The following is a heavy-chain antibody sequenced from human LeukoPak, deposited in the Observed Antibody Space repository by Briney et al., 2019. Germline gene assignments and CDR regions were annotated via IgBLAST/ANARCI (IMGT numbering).Heavy chain of an antibody. D-gene: IGHD1-26*01. CDR1: GFTFSSYA. Sequence: GGSLRLSCAASGFTFSSYAMHWVRQAPGKGLEWVAVISYDGSNKYYADSVKGRFTISRDNSKNTLYLQMNSLRAEDTAVYYCARDSGSYYFDYWGQGTLVTVSS. CDR3: ARDSGSYYFDY. V-gene: IGHV3-30*01. J-gene: IGHJ4*02. CDR2: ISYDGSNK.